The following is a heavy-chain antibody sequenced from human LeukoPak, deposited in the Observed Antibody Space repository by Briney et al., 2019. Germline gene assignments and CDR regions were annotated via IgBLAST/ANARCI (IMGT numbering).Heavy chain of an antibody. J-gene: IGHJ4*02. V-gene: IGHV1-18*01. D-gene: IGHD2-15*01. CDR1: GYTFTSYG. CDR3: ARDLGGYCSGGSCYLTFDY. Sequence: GASVKVSCKASGYTFTSYGISWVRQAPGQGLEWMGWISAYNGNTNYAQKLEGRVTMTTDTSTSTAYMELRSLRSDDTAVYYCARDLGGYCSGGSCYLTFDYWGQGTLVTVSS. CDR2: ISAYNGNT.